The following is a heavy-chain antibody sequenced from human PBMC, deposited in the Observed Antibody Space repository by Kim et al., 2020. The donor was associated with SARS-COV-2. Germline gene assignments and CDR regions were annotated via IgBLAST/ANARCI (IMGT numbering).Heavy chain of an antibody. CDR1: GGSISSYY. J-gene: IGHJ4*02. V-gene: IGHV4-59*01. Sequence: SETLSLTCTVSGGSISSYYWSWIRQPPGKGLEWIGYIYYSGSTNYNPSLKSRVTISVDTSKNQFSLKLSSVTAADTAVYYCARGRGAYYFDYWGQGTLVTVSS. CDR2: IYYSGST. CDR3: ARGRGAYYFDY.